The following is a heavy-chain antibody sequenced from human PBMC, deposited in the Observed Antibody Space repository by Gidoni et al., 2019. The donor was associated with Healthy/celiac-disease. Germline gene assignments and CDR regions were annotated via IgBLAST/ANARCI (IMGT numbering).Heavy chain of an antibody. D-gene: IGHD6-19*01. Sequence: QVQLVESGGGVVQPGRSLRLPCPASGFTFSRYGMHWVRPAPGKGLEWVAVISDDGINKYYADAVQGRFTISRDNSKNTLYLQMNSLRAEGTAVYYCAKDRGGGWILDYWGQGTLVTVSS. J-gene: IGHJ4*02. CDR1: GFTFSRYG. V-gene: IGHV3-30*18. CDR3: AKDRGGGWILDY. CDR2: ISDDGINK.